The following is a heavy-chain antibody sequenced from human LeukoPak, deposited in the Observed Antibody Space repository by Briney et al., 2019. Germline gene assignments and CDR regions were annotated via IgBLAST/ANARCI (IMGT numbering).Heavy chain of an antibody. J-gene: IGHJ5*02. Sequence: SETLSLTCAVYGGSFSGYYWSWIRQPPGKGLEWIGEINHSGSTNYNPSLKSRVTISVDTSKNQFSLKLSSVTAADTAVYYCARGPLGGYYGSGSYYNDYNWFDPRGQGTLVTVSS. V-gene: IGHV4-34*01. D-gene: IGHD3-10*01. CDR1: GGSFSGYY. CDR2: INHSGST. CDR3: ARGPLGGYYGSGSYYNDYNWFDP.